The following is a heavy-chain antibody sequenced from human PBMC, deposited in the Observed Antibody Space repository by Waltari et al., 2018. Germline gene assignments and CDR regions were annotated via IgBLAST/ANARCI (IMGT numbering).Heavy chain of an antibody. CDR2: ISSMCMYI. V-gene: IGHV3-21*01. Sequence: EVQLVESGGGLVKPGGSLRLSCAASGFTFSSYSMNWVRQAPGKGLEWVSSISSMCMYIYFAASLKGRFTISRDNAKNSLYLQMNSLRAEDTAVYYCARDPPANWGQGTLVTVSS. J-gene: IGHJ4*02. CDR3: ARDPPAN. CDR1: GFTFSSYS.